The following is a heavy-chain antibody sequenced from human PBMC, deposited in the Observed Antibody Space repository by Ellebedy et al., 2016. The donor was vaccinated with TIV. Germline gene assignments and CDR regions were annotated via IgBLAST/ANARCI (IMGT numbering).Heavy chain of an antibody. J-gene: IGHJ4*02. Sequence: MPGGSLRLSCTVSGGSIRDYYWSWIRQPPGKGLEWIGYIYYNGRTNYNPSLKSRVTISLDTSRNQFSLRLSSVTAADTAVYYCAGQYQLPDYWGQGTLVIVSS. CDR3: AGQYQLPDY. D-gene: IGHD2-2*01. CDR2: IYYNGRT. CDR1: GGSIRDYY. V-gene: IGHV4-59*08.